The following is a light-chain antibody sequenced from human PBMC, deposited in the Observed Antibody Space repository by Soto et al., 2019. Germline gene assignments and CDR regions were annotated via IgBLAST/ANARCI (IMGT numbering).Light chain of an antibody. Sequence: DIPMTQSPSSLSASVGDRVTITCRSSQTISTYLQWFHQKPGKAPNLLIYDASSLQTGVPSRFSGSGSGTDFTLTISSLQPEDFAVYYCQQRSNWPLTFGGGTKVEIK. CDR1: QTISTY. CDR2: DAS. J-gene: IGKJ4*01. CDR3: QQRSNWPLT. V-gene: IGKV1-39*01.